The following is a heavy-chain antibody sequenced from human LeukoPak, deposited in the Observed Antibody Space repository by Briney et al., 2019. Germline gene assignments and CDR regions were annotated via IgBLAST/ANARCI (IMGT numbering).Heavy chain of an antibody. CDR2: IYYSGST. J-gene: IGHJ3*02. V-gene: IGHV4-30-4*08. CDR1: GDSISSGDYY. CDR3: AREGGMEYSGYDRDDAFDI. D-gene: IGHD5-12*01. Sequence: PSETLSLTCTVSGDSISSGDYYWSWIRQPPGKGLEWIGYIYYSGSTYYNPSLKSRVTISVDTSKNQFSLKLSSVTAADTAVYYCAREGGMEYSGYDRDDAFDIWGQGTMVTVSS.